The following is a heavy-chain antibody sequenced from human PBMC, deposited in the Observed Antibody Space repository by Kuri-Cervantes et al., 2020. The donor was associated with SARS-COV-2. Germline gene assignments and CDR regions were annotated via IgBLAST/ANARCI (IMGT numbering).Heavy chain of an antibody. V-gene: IGHV3-21*01. CDR3: ASDTRLAARPVADYYGMDV. D-gene: IGHD6-6*01. CDR1: GFTFSSYS. CDR2: ISSSSSYI. Sequence: GGSLRLSCAASGFTFSSYSMNWVRQAPGKGLEWVSSISSSSSYIYYADSVKGRFTISRDNAKNSLYLQMNSLRAEDTAVYYCASDTRLAARPVADYYGMDVWGQGTTVTVSS. J-gene: IGHJ6*02.